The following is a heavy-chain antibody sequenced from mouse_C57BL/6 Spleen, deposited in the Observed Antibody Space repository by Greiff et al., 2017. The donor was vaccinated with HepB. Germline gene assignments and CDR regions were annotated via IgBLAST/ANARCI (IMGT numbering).Heavy chain of an antibody. CDR3: ARPLTTVVEDYAMDY. CDR1: GFTFSDYG. J-gene: IGHJ4*01. D-gene: IGHD1-1*01. V-gene: IGHV5-17*01. CDR2: ISSGSSTI. Sequence: DVQLVESGGGLVKPGGSLKLSCAASGFTFSDYGMHWVRQAPEKGLEWVAYISSGSSTIYYADTVKGRFTISRDNAKNTLFLQMTSLRSEDTAMYYCARPLTTVVEDYAMDYWGQGTSVTVSS.